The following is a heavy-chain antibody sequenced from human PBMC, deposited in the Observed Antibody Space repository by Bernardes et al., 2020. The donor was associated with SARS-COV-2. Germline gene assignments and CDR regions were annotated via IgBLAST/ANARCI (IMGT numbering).Heavy chain of an antibody. CDR2: ISSSSYI. D-gene: IGHD2-2*01. CDR3: ARDWGIVVVPAAPLDAFDI. CDR1: GFTFDDYA. J-gene: IGHJ3*02. V-gene: IGHV3-21*01. Sequence: GGSLRLSCAASGFTFDDYAMHWVRQAPGKGLEWVSSISSSSYIYYADSVKGRFTISRDNAKNSLYLQMNSLRAEDTAVYYCARDWGIVVVPAAPLDAFDIWGQGTMVTVSS.